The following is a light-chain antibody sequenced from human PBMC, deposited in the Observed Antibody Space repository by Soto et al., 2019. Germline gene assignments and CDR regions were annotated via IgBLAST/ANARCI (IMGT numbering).Light chain of an antibody. Sequence: EIVMTQSPATLSLSPGERATLSCRASQSVRNNLSWYRQQPRQPPSLLIYGASTSATGIHARCSGSGSGTEIPLTISSLQSEDFADYYCQQYNNWPRTFGQGTKVEIK. V-gene: IGKV3-15*01. CDR3: QQYNNWPRT. J-gene: IGKJ1*01. CDR2: GAS. CDR1: QSVRNN.